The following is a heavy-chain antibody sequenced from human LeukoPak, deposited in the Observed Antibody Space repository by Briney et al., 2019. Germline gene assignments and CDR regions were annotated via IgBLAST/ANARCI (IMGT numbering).Heavy chain of an antibody. CDR2: ISSGGSTI. CDR1: GFTFSDYY. CDR3: AELGITMIGGV. V-gene: IGHV3-11*04. J-gene: IGHJ6*04. D-gene: IGHD3-10*02. Sequence: PGGSLRLSCAASGFTFSDYYMTWIRQAPGKGLEWLSYISSGGSTIYYADSVRGRFTISRDNARDNAKNSLYLQMNSLRAEDTAVYCAELGITMIGGVWGKGTTVTISS.